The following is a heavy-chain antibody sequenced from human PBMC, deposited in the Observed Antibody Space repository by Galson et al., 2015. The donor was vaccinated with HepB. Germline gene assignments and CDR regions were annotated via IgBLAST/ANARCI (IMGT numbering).Heavy chain of an antibody. CDR3: ARDRRYDILTGYLEYGMDV. Sequence: CAISGDSVSSNSAAWDWIRQSPSRGLEWLGRTYYRSKWYNDYAVSVKSRITINPDTSKNQFSLQLNSVTPEDTAVYYCARDRRYDILTGYLEYGMDVWGQGTTVTVSS. D-gene: IGHD3-9*01. J-gene: IGHJ6*02. V-gene: IGHV6-1*01. CDR1: GDSVSSNSAA. CDR2: TYYRSKWYN.